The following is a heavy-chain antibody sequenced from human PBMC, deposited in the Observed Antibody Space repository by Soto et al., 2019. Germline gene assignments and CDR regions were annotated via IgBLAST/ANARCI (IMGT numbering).Heavy chain of an antibody. J-gene: IGHJ3*02. CDR3: ARGVWEQRDALHI. CDR2: LFYTGET. D-gene: IGHD1-26*01. Sequence: QVQLQESGPGLVKPSETLSLTCIVSDASISDYYWSWIRQPPGKGLEWIGYLFYTGETNNNPSLKDRVTMSLATSKKQFSLKLSSVTAADTAVYYCARGVWEQRDALHIWGQGTVVNVSS. CDR1: DASISDYY. V-gene: IGHV4-59*01.